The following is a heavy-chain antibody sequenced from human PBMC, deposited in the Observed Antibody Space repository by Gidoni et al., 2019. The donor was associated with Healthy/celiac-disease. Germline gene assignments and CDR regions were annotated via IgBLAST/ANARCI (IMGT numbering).Heavy chain of an antibody. Sequence: EVQLVESGGVVVQPGGSLRLSCAASGFTFDDYTMHWVRQAPGKGLEWVSLISWDGGSTYYADSVKGRFTISRDNSKNSLYLQMNSLRTEDTALYYCVLGDSSGYYLNTYGMDVWGQGTTVTVSS. D-gene: IGHD3-22*01. CDR2: ISWDGGST. V-gene: IGHV3-43*01. J-gene: IGHJ6*02. CDR3: VLGDSSGYYLNTYGMDV. CDR1: GFTFDDYT.